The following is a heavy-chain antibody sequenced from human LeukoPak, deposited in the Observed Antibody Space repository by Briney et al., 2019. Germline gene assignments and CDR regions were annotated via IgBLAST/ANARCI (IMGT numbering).Heavy chain of an antibody. CDR1: GFTFSGSA. Sequence: GGSLRLSCAASGFTFSGSAMHWVRQASGKGLEWVGRIRSKANSYATAYAASVKGRFTISRDDSKNTAYLQMNSLNTEDTAVYYCTRSAYDYVWGSPDYWGQGTLVTVSS. CDR3: TRSAYDYVWGSPDY. J-gene: IGHJ4*02. V-gene: IGHV3-73*01. D-gene: IGHD3-16*01. CDR2: IRSKANSYAT.